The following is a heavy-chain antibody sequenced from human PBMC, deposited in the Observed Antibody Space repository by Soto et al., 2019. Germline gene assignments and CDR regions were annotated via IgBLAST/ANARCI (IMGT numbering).Heavy chain of an antibody. CDR3: AIHLLAVAGYLLGMDV. Sequence: QVQLVESGGGVVQPGRSLRLSCAASGFTFSSYGMHWVRQAPGKGLEWVAVISHDGSNKYFADSVKGRFTISRDNSQNARYLQMDSLRAEDTAVYYRAIHLLAVAGYLLGMDVWGQGATVTVSS. V-gene: IGHV3-30*03. CDR2: ISHDGSNK. D-gene: IGHD6-19*01. CDR1: GFTFSSYG. J-gene: IGHJ6*02.